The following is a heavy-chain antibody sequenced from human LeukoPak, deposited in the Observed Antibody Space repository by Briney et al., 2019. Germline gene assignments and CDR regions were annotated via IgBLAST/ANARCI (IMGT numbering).Heavy chain of an antibody. CDR1: GGSISRSNW. V-gene: IGHV4-4*02. D-gene: IGHD1-1*01. CDR2: IYDNGST. Sequence: SETLSLTCAVSGGSISRSNWWSWVRQSPGKGLEWIGEIYDNGSTNYNPSLKSRVTISVDTSKNQFSLKLTSVTAADTAVYYCARSGQLDYWGQGTLVTVSS. CDR3: ARSGQLDY. J-gene: IGHJ4*02.